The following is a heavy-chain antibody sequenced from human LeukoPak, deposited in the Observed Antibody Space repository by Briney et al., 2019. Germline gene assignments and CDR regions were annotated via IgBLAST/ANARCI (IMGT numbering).Heavy chain of an antibody. V-gene: IGHV3-33*08. CDR1: GFTFSSHS. J-gene: IGHJ1*01. Sequence: PGGSLRLSCAASGFTFSSHSMNWVRQAPGKGLEWVAVIWYDGSNKDYADSVKGRFTISRDNSKNTLYLQMNSLRAEDTAVYYCARDSQTRLIAAAVNFQHWGQGTLVTVSS. CDR3: ARDSQTRLIAAAVNFQH. D-gene: IGHD6-13*01. CDR2: IWYDGSNK.